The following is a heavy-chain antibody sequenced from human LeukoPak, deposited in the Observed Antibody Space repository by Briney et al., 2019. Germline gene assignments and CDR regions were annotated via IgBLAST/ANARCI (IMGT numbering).Heavy chain of an antibody. CDR1: GFTFSKYA. V-gene: IGHV3-23*01. CDR3: AKGLKTAVGPYMGYHYYMDV. CDR2: VNDRGTGT. J-gene: IGHJ6*03. D-gene: IGHD5-18*01. Sequence: GGSLRLSCAASGFTFSKYAMSWVRQAPGKGLEWVSTVNDRGTGTYYADSVKGRFTISRDNSKRTLSLQKISLRAEDTALYYCAKGLKTAVGPYMGYHYYMDVWGKGTTVTVSS.